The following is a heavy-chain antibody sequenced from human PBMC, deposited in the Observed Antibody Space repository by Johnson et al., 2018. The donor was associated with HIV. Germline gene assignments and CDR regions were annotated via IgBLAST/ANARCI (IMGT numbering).Heavy chain of an antibody. CDR2: ISYDGSNK. CDR3: ARGRATGRGRSAFDI. Sequence: QVQLVESGGGVVQPGRSLRLSCAASGFTFSSYAMHWVRQAPGKGLEWVAVISYDGSNKYYADSVKGRFTISRDNSKNTLYLQMNSLRAEDTALYYCARGRATGRGRSAFDIWGQGTMVTVSS. CDR1: GFTFSSYA. J-gene: IGHJ3*02. V-gene: IGHV3-30*04. D-gene: IGHD1-14*01.